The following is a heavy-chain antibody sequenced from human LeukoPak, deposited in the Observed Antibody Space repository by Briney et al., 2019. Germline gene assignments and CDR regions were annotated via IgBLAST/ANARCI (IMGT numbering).Heavy chain of an antibody. Sequence: PSETLSLTCTVSGGSISSSSYYWGWIRQSPGKGLEWIGSIYYSGSTYYNPSLKSRVTISVDTPKNQFSLKLSSVTAADTAVYYCARLSSYSNGLIQHWGQGTLVTVSS. D-gene: IGHD6-19*01. CDR2: IYYSGST. V-gene: IGHV4-39*01. J-gene: IGHJ1*01. CDR3: ARLSSYSNGLIQH. CDR1: GGSISSSSYY.